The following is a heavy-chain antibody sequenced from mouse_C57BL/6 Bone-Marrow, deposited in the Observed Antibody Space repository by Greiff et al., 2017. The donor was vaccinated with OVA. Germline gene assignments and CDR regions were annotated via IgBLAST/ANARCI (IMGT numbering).Heavy chain of an antibody. CDR2: IDPSDSYT. Sequence: QVQLQQPGAELVRPGTSVKLSCKASGYTFTSYWMHWVKQRPGQGLEWIGEIDPSDSYTNYNQKFKGKSTLTVDKSSSTAYMQLSSLTSEDSAVYYCAREFYYGSRNWYFDVWGTGTTVTVSS. CDR1: GYTFTSYW. V-gene: IGHV1-59*01. D-gene: IGHD1-1*01. CDR3: AREFYYGSRNWYFDV. J-gene: IGHJ1*03.